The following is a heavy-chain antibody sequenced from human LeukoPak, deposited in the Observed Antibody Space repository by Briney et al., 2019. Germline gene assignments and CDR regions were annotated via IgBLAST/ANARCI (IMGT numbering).Heavy chain of an antibody. CDR2: INRSGST. Sequence: SETLSLTCAIYGGSFSGYFWSGFRQPPGRGLEWIGEINRSGSTNYNSSLSLKSRVTISVDTSKNQFSLKLSSVTAADTAVYYCAVSAAALFDPWGQGTLVIVSS. D-gene: IGHD6-6*01. CDR3: AVSAAALFDP. J-gene: IGHJ5*02. CDR1: GGSFSGYF. V-gene: IGHV4-34*01.